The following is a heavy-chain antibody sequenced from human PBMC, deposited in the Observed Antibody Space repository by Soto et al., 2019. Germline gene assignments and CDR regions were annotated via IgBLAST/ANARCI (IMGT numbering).Heavy chain of an antibody. Sequence: LGESLKISCKGSGYSFTNYWISWVRQMHGKGLEWMGRIDPSDSYTNYSPSFQGHVTISADKSISTAYLQWSSLKASDTAMYYCARLGYCSGGSCRGYYYYYYGMDVWGQGTTVTVSS. CDR1: GYSFTNYW. J-gene: IGHJ6*02. CDR2: IDPSDSYT. CDR3: ARLGYCSGGSCRGYYYYYYGMDV. D-gene: IGHD2-15*01. V-gene: IGHV5-10-1*01.